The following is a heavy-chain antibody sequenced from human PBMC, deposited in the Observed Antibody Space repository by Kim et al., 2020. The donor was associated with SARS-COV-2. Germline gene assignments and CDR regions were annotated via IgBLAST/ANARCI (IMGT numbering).Heavy chain of an antibody. CDR2: TFFDEGYK. D-gene: IGHD2-2*01. CDR1: GFGFSDYA. Sequence: GGSLRLSCAPSGFGFSDYALHWVRQTPDKGLEWVAATFFDEGYKYYADSVKGRFTISRDNSKSTLYLQMNAVRTEDTGLYYCVRVVCSNTICYISFD. V-gene: IGHV3-30*04. J-gene: IGHJ5*02. CDR3: VRVVCSNTICYISFD.